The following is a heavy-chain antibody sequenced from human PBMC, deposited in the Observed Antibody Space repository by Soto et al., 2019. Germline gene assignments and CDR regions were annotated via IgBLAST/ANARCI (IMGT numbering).Heavy chain of an antibody. D-gene: IGHD6-6*01. J-gene: IGHJ5*02. Sequence: PGESLKISCKGSGYSFTSYWISWVRQMPGKGLEWMGRIDPSDSYTNYSPSFQGHVTISADKSISTAYLQWSSLKASDTAMYYCARHPPYSSSSWGWFDPWGQGTLVTVSS. CDR2: IDPSDSYT. CDR3: ARHPPYSSSSWGWFDP. V-gene: IGHV5-10-1*01. CDR1: GYSFTSYW.